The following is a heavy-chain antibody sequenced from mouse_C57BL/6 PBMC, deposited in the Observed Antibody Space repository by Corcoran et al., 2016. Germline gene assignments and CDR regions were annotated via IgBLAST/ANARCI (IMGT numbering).Heavy chain of an antibody. J-gene: IGHJ1*03. CDR3: ARWGYRNYVGWYCDV. CDR2: INPNNGGT. V-gene: IGHV1-26*01. CDR1: GYTFTDYY. Sequence: EVQLQQSGPELVKPGASVKISCKASGYTFTDYYMNWVKQSHGKSLEWIGDINPNNGGTSYNQKFKGKATLTVDKSSSTAYMELRSLTSEDSAGYYCARWGYRNYVGWYCDVGGTGTTGTVSS. D-gene: IGHD2-5*01.